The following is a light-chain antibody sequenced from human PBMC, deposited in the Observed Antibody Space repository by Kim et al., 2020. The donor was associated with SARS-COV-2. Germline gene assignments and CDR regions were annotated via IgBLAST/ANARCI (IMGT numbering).Light chain of an antibody. V-gene: IGLV2-11*01. J-gene: IGLJ1*01. CDR2: DVS. CDR1: SSAVGGYNY. Sequence: GQAVAIACTGSSSAVGGYNYVSWYQQHPGKAPKLMIYDVSHRPSGVPDRFSGSKSGNTASLTISGLQAEDEADYYCCSYAGRYTSVFGTGTKVTVL. CDR3: CSYAGRYTSV.